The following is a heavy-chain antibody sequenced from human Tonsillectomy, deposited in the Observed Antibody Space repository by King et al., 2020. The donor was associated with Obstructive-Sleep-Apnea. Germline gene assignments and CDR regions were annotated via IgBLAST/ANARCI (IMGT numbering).Heavy chain of an antibody. CDR2: MNPKSGST. V-gene: IGHV1-8*01. CDR3: ARGGTYGDFAGYV. Sequence: VQLVQSGAEVKKPGASVKVSCKASGYTFMTYDINWMRQAPGQGLEWMGWMNPKSGSTGYSMKFQGRVTMTRDTSTNTAYMELSSLTSGDTAVYYCARGGTYGDFAGYVWGQGSLVTVSS. CDR1: GYTFMTYD. D-gene: IGHD2-21*02. J-gene: IGHJ4*02.